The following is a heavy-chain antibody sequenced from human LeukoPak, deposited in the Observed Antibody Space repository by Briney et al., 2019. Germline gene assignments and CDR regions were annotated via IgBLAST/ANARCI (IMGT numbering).Heavy chain of an antibody. CDR3: ARVVAAGYYYYYGMDV. CDR2: INPNSGGT. V-gene: IGHV1-2*02. J-gene: IGHJ6*02. D-gene: IGHD6-13*01. CDR1: GYTFTGNY. Sequence: ASVKVSCKASGYTFTGNYMHWVRQAPGQGLEWMGWINPNSGGTNYAQKFQGRVTMTRDTSISTAYMELSRLRSDDTAVYYCARVVAAGYYYYYGMDVWGQGTTVTVSS.